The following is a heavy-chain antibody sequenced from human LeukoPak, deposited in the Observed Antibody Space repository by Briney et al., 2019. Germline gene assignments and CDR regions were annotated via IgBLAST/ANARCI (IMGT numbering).Heavy chain of an antibody. V-gene: IGHV4-61*02. D-gene: IGHD2-21*01. CDR1: GGSISSGSYY. CDR2: IYTSGST. CDR3: ARGIRGGDSDAFDI. Sequence: TSETLSLTCTVSGGSISSGSYYWSWIRQPAGKGLEWIGRIYTSGSTNYNPSLKSRVTISVDTSKNQFSLKLSSVTAADTAVYYCARGIRGGDSDAFDIWGQGTMVTVSS. J-gene: IGHJ3*02.